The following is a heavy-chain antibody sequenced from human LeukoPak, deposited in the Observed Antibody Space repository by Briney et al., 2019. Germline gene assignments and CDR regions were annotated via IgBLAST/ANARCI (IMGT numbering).Heavy chain of an antibody. D-gene: IGHD5-18*01. CDR1: GFTFDEYG. V-gene: IGHV3-20*04. CDR3: ARDISGYSYGD. Sequence: GGSLRLSCAASGFTFDEYGMSWVRQAPGKGLEWVSGINWNGGSTGYADSVKGRVTISRDKAKTSLYLQMNSLRAEDTALYYCARDISGYSYGDWGQGTLVTVSS. J-gene: IGHJ4*02. CDR2: INWNGGST.